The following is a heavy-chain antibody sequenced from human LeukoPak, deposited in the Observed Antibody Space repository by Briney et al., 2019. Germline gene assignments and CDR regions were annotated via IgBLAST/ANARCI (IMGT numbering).Heavy chain of an antibody. J-gene: IGHJ4*02. V-gene: IGHV1-69*05. Sequence: ASVKVSCKASGGTFSSYAISWVRQAPGQGLEWMGGIIPIFGTANYAQKFQGRVTITTDESTSTAYMELSSLRSEDTAVYYCARAQYYDFWGGYYEDYWGQGTLVTVSS. CDR1: GGTFSSYA. CDR2: IIPIFGTA. CDR3: ARAQYYDFWGGYYEDY. D-gene: IGHD3-3*01.